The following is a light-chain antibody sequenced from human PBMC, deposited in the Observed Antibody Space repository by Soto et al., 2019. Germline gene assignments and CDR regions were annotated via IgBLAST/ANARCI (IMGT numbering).Light chain of an antibody. CDR2: SAS. CDR1: QDISTY. Sequence: DIPLTQSPSFLSASLGDRVTITCQASQDISTYLAWFQQKPGRAPRLLIYSASTLESGVPPRFSGSGSGTEFTLTVSLQPEDFATYYCQHVKSFPLTFGGGTKVEIK. CDR3: QHVKSFPLT. V-gene: IGKV1-9*01. J-gene: IGKJ4*01.